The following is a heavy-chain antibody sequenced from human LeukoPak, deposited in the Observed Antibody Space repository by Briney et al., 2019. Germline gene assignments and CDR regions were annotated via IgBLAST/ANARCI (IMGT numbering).Heavy chain of an antibody. J-gene: IGHJ4*02. Sequence: ASVKVSCKTSGYTFTTYSITWVRQAPGQGLEWMGWISTYTGNTYFAQKLQGRVTMTTDTSTRTAYMELRSLRSDDTAVYYCTRRMNQLHTHLDYWGQGTLVTVSS. CDR3: TRRMNQLHTHLDY. CDR1: GYTFTTYS. D-gene: IGHD2-2*01. V-gene: IGHV1-18*01. CDR2: ISTYTGNT.